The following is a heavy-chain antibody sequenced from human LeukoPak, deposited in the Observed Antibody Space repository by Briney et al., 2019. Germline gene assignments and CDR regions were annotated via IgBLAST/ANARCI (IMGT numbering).Heavy chain of an antibody. CDR2: IKSKTDGGTT. D-gene: IGHD3-22*01. V-gene: IGHV3-15*01. CDR3: TTDLEYYYESSGYETYDY. J-gene: IGHJ4*02. Sequence: GGSLRLSCAASVTFSNAWMTWVRQAPGKGLEWVGRIKSKTDGGTTDYAAPVKGRFTISRDDSKNTVYLQMNSLKTEDTAVYYCTTDLEYYYESSGYETYDYWGQGALVTVSS. CDR1: VTFSNAW.